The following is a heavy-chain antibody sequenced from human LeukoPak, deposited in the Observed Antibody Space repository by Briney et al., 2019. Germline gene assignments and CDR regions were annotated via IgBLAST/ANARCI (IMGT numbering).Heavy chain of an antibody. V-gene: IGHV4-61*02. Sequence: SETLSLTCTVSGGSISSGSYYWSWIRQPAGKGLEWIGRIYTSGSTNYNPSLKSRVTISVDTYKNQFSLKLSSVTAADTAVYYCASTIVGATYYFDYWGQGTLVTVCS. J-gene: IGHJ4*02. CDR3: ASTIVGATYYFDY. D-gene: IGHD1-26*01. CDR1: GGSISSGSYY. CDR2: IYTSGST.